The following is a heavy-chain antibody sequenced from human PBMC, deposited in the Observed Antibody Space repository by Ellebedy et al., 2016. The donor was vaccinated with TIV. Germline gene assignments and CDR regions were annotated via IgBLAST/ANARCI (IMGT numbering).Heavy chain of an antibody. Sequence: GESLKISCAASGFTFSSYAMSWVRQAPGKGMEWVSAISGRGGSTYYADSVKGRFTISRDNSKNTLYLQMNSLRAEDTAVYYCARDGAAAGVSYDYFDYWGQGTLVTVSS. CDR2: ISGRGGST. V-gene: IGHV3-23*01. CDR1: GFTFSSYA. CDR3: ARDGAAAGVSYDYFDY. D-gene: IGHD6-13*01. J-gene: IGHJ4*02.